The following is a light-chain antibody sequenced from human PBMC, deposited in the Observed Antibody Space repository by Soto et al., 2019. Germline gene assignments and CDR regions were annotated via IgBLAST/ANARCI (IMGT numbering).Light chain of an antibody. CDR2: ANS. J-gene: IGLJ1*01. V-gene: IGLV1-40*01. CDR1: SSNIGAGYD. CDR3: QSFDSSLTGYV. Sequence: QSVLTQPPSVSGAPGQRVTISCTGSSSNIGAGYDVHWYQQVPGTAPKLLMYANSNRPSGVPDRFSGSKSGTSASLAITGLQAEDEADYYCQSFDSSLTGYVFGTGTKLTVL.